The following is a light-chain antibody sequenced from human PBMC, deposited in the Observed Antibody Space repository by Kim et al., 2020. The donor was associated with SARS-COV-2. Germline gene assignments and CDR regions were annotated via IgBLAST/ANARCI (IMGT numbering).Light chain of an antibody. CDR3: QSGRL. J-gene: IGLJ2*01. V-gene: IGLV6-57*04. CDR1: SGRIASNF. CDR2: EDN. Sequence: NFMLTQPHSVSESPGKTVTISCTRSSGRIASNFVQWYQQRPGSAPTSVIYEDNQRPSWVPDRFSGSIDDSSNSASLTISGLKTEVEADYYCQSGRLFGGGTQLTVL.